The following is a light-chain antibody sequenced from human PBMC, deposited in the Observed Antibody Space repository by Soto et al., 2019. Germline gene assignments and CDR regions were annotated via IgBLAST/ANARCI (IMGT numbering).Light chain of an antibody. CDR3: KQYDSYA. CDR1: QSISSG. Sequence: DIPMTQCPSTLSASVGDRVTITCRAGQSISSGLAWYQQKPGKAPKLLIYKASSLERGVPSRFSGSGSGTEFTLTISSLQPDNFATYYCKQYDSYAFGQGTKVEIK. J-gene: IGKJ1*01. V-gene: IGKV1-5*03. CDR2: KAS.